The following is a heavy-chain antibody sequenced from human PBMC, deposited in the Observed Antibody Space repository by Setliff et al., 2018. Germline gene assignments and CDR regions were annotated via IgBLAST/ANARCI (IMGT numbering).Heavy chain of an antibody. Sequence: SETLSLTCTVSGGSISSSSYYWGWIRQPPGKGLEWIGSIYYCGSTYYNPSLKSRVTISVDTSKNQVSLKLNSVTATDTAVYYCARDLGHGGDSDYWGQGILVTVSS. J-gene: IGHJ4*02. CDR3: ARDLGHGGDSDY. CDR1: GGSISSSSYY. CDR2: IYYCGST. V-gene: IGHV4-39*07. D-gene: IGHD2-21*02.